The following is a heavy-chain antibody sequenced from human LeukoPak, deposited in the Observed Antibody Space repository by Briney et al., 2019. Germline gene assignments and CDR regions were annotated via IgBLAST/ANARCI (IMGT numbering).Heavy chain of an antibody. CDR2: INHSGST. J-gene: IGHJ4*02. CDR3: ASGRAARRFDY. Sequence: PSETLSLTCAVYGGSFSGYYWSWIRQPPGKGLEWIGEINHSGSTNYNPSLKSRVTISVDTSKNQFSLKLSSVTAADTAVYYCASGRAARRFDYWGQGTLVTVSS. V-gene: IGHV4-34*01. CDR1: GGSFSGYY. D-gene: IGHD6-6*01.